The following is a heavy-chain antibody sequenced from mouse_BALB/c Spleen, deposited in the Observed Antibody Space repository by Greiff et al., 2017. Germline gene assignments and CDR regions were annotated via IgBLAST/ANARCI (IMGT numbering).Heavy chain of an antibody. CDR2: ISSGGSYT. V-gene: IGHV5-9-1*01. CDR1: GFTFSSYA. J-gene: IGHJ3*01. D-gene: IGHD1-1*01. Sequence: DVMLVESGGGLVKPGGSLKLSCAASGFTFSSYAMSWVRQTPEKRLEWVATISSGGSYTYYPDSVKGRFTISRDNAKNTLYLQMSSLRSEDTAMYYCARTTVVARGYFAYWGQGTLVTVSA. CDR3: ARTTVVARGYFAY.